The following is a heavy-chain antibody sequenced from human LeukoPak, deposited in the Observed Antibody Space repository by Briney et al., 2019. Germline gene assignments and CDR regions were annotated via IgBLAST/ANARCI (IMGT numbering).Heavy chain of an antibody. Sequence: ASVKVSCKVSGYTLTELSMHWVRQAPGKGLEWMGGFDPEDDEIIYAQRFQGRVTMTEDASTDTAYMELRSLRSEDTAVYYCATETGNFYFYSWGQGTLSPSPQ. CDR3: ATETGNFYFYS. D-gene: IGHD1-7*01. V-gene: IGHV1-24*01. CDR1: GYTLTELS. J-gene: IGHJ4*02. CDR2: FDPEDDEI.